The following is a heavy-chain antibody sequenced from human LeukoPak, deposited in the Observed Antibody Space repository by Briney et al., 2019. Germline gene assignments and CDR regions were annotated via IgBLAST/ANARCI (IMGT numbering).Heavy chain of an antibody. J-gene: IGHJ5*02. CDR2: IYLSDSDA. V-gene: IGHV5-51*01. Sequence: GESLKISCKGSGDKLATYWIGWVRQLPGKGVEWMGIIYLSDSDARYSPSFQGQVTFSADKSINTAYLQWTSLKASDTAMYYCAVNGMRGPMKYFDPWGQGTLVTVSS. CDR1: GDKLATYW. CDR3: AVNGMRGPMKYFDP. D-gene: IGHD1-14*01.